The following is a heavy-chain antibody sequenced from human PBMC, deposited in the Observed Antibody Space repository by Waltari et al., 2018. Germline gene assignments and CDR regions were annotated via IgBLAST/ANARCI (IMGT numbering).Heavy chain of an antibody. CDR3: ARTYYYDSRDFDH. D-gene: IGHD3-22*01. Sequence: QVQMVQSGPAVKKPGASVKVSCKYSGDTFSNYGISWVRLAHGQELEWMGWISGYNGNTMYAPKVQGRVTVTTATSTGTTYMELRSLRSDDTAVYYCARTYYYDSRDFDHWGQGTLVTVSS. CDR1: GDTFSNYG. CDR2: ISGYNGNT. V-gene: IGHV1-18*04. J-gene: IGHJ4*02.